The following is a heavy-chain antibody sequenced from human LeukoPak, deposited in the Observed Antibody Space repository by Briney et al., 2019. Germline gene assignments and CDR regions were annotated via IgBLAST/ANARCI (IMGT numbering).Heavy chain of an antibody. V-gene: IGHV1-2*02. CDR2: INPNNGAT. CDR1: GYTFSGHN. Sequence: ASVKVSCKASGYTFSGHNIYWVRQAPGQGLEWMGWINPNNGATNYAQKFQGRVTLTRDTSINTAYMEVNGPRSDDTAVYYCARDVSHCSSARCYDLNAFDIWGQGTMVTVSS. J-gene: IGHJ3*02. D-gene: IGHD2-2*01. CDR3: ARDVSHCSSARCYDLNAFDI.